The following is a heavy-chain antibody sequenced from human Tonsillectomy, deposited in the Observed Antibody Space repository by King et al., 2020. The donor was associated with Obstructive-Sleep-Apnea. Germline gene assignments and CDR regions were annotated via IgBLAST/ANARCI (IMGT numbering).Heavy chain of an antibody. CDR1: GGSVSSGSYY. V-gene: IGHV4-61*01. J-gene: IGHJ4*02. CDR3: ARDRGYYYDSSDVFDY. CDR2: IYYSGST. D-gene: IGHD3-22*01. Sequence: LQLQESGPGLVKPSETLSLTCTVSGGSVSSGSYYWSWIRQPPGKGLEWIGYIYYSGSTNYNPSLKSRVTISVDTSKNQFSLKLSSLTAADTAVYYCARDRGYYYDSSDVFDYWGQGTLVTVSS.